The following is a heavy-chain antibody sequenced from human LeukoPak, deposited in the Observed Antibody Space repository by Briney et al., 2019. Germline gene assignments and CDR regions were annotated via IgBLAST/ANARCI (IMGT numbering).Heavy chain of an antibody. D-gene: IGHD3-22*01. CDR2: ISYDGSNE. Sequence: PGGSLRLSCAASGFTFSSYVMHWVRQAPGKGLEWVAIISYDGSNEYYADSVKGRFTISRDNSKNTLYLQMNSLRAADTAVYYCARATSLDSSGYYYVPFDYWGQGTLVTVSS. CDR3: ARATSLDSSGYYYVPFDY. J-gene: IGHJ4*02. V-gene: IGHV3-30*04. CDR1: GFTFSSYV.